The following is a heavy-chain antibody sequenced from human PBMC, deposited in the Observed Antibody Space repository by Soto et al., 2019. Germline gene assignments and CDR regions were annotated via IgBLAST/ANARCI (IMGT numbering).Heavy chain of an antibody. CDR1: GFSLSTSGVG. CDR2: IYWDDDK. CDR3: AHTDVVVSLDALDI. D-gene: IGHD2-15*01. V-gene: IGHV2-5*02. Sequence: QITLKESGPTLVKPTQTLTLTCTFSGFSLSTSGVGLGWIRQPPGKALEWLALIYWDDDKRYSPSLKSRLTITNDPSKDPVGLTVTNMDPVDTATYYGAHTDVVVSLDALDIWGQGRMVTVSS. J-gene: IGHJ3*02.